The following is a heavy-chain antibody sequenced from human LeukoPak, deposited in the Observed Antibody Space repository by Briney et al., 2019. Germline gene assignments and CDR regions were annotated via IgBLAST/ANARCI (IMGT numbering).Heavy chain of an antibody. J-gene: IGHJ4*02. D-gene: IGHD1-26*01. Sequence: GGSLRLSCAASGLTFSNYGMHWVRQAPGKGLEWVAAISYDGSTKYYADSVKGRFTSSRDNSKNTLYLQMNSLRPEDTAVYYCAKDSSVWVVGAISFFDYWGQGTLVTVSS. CDR1: GLTFSNYG. CDR3: AKDSSVWVVGAISFFDY. CDR2: ISYDGSTK. V-gene: IGHV3-30*18.